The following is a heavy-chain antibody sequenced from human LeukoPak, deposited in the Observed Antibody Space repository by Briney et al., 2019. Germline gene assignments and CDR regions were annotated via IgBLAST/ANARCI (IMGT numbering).Heavy chain of an antibody. CDR3: ATDYAGNSVPDY. V-gene: IGHV1-2*02. CDR2: INPNSGGT. Sequence: ASVKVSCKASGYTFTGYYMHWVRQAPGQGLEWMGWINPNSGGTNYAQKFQGRVTMSRDASISTAYMELSWLRSDDTALYYCATDYAGNSVPDYWGQGTLVTVSS. D-gene: IGHD4-23*01. CDR1: GYTFTGYY. J-gene: IGHJ4*02.